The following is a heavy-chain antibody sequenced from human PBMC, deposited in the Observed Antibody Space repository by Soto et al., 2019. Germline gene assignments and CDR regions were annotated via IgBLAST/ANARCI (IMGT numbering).Heavy chain of an antibody. V-gene: IGHV4-39*01. CDR1: GGSLTSSSFY. Sequence: PSETLSLTCIVSGGSLTSSSFYWGWIRQPPGKGLSWIGNIYYSGTTDYNPSLKSRVSVSTDTSRNQLSLTLSSVTAADTAVYYCVRFYGNAFDIWGPGTLVTVS. D-gene: IGHD3-10*01. CDR2: IYYSGTT. CDR3: VRFYGNAFDI. J-gene: IGHJ3*02.